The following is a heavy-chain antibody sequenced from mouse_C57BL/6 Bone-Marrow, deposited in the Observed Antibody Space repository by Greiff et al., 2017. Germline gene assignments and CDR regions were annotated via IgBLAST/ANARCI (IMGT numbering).Heavy chain of an antibody. D-gene: IGHD2-3*01. J-gene: IGHJ4*01. Sequence: QVQLQQPGAELVKPGASVKMSCKASGYTFTSYWITWVKQRPGQGLEWIGDIYPGSGSTNYNEKFKSKATLTADTSSSTAYMQLSSLTSEDSAVYYCARLYDGYWYAMDYWGQGTSVTVSS. CDR3: ARLYDGYWYAMDY. V-gene: IGHV1-55*01. CDR2: IYPGSGST. CDR1: GYTFTSYW.